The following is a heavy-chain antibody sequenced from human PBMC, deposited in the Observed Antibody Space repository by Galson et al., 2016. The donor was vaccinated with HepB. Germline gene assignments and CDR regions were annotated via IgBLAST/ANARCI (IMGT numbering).Heavy chain of an antibody. CDR1: GDSGSSNIAA. Sequence: CAISGDSGSSNIAAWNWIRQSPSRGLEWLGRTYYRSKWYNDYVPSVKSRITISPDTSKNQFSLQLKSVTPEDTAVYYCTRVSFLGRGLTNWGQGILVTVSS. J-gene: IGHJ4*02. CDR3: TRVSFLGRGLTN. CDR2: TYYRSKWYN. V-gene: IGHV6-1*01. D-gene: IGHD3/OR15-3a*01.